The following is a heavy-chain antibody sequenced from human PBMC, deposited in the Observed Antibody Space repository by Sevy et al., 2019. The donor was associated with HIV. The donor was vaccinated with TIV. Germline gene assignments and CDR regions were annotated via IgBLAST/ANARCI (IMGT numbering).Heavy chain of an antibody. CDR2: INHSGST. V-gene: IGHV4-34*01. J-gene: IGHJ4*02. D-gene: IGHD3-22*01. Sequence: SETLSLTCAVYGGSFSGYYWSWIRQPPGKGLEWIGEINHSGSTNYNPSLKSRVTISVDTSKNQFSLKLSSVTAADTAVYYCARVGVYDSSGPTGDYWGQGTLVTVSS. CDR3: ARVGVYDSSGPTGDY. CDR1: GGSFSGYY.